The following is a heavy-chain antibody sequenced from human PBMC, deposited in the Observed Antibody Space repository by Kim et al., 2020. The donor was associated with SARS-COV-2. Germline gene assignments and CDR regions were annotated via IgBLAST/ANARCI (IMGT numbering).Heavy chain of an antibody. D-gene: IGHD6-19*01. J-gene: IGHJ5*02. Sequence: ADSMKGRFTISRNNFKDTVYLQIKRLRLEDTAVYYCARGTSGWFGGWFDPWGQGTVVTVSS. V-gene: IGHV3-23*01. CDR3: ARGTSGWFGGWFDP.